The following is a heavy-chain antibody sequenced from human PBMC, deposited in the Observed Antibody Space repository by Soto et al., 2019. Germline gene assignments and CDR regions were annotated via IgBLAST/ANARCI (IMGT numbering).Heavy chain of an antibody. J-gene: IGHJ4*02. D-gene: IGHD2-21*02. Sequence: QVQLVQSGAEVKKPGSSVKVSCKASGGTFSSYIYTWVRQAPGQRLEWMGRVIPIVGISNYAQQFQGRVTITADKSTSTAYMELTSLRSGDTAVYYCARGMPYCGGDCYFWGQGTLVTVSS. V-gene: IGHV1-69*02. CDR3: ARGMPYCGGDCYF. CDR2: VIPIVGIS. CDR1: GGTFSSYI.